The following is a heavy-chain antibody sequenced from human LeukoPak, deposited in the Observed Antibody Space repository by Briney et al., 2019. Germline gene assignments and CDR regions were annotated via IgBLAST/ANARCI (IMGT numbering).Heavy chain of an antibody. CDR2: ISSSGSTI. D-gene: IGHD3-10*01. CDR1: GFTFDDYG. V-gene: IGHV3-11*01. J-gene: IGHJ5*02. CDR3: ARDALPYYYGSGSYNGWFDP. Sequence: PGGSLRLSCAASGFTFDDYGMSWIRQAPGKGLEWVSYISSSGSTIYYADSVKGRFTISRDNAKNSLYLQMNSLRAEDTAVYYCARDALPYYYGSGSYNGWFDPWGQGTLVTVSS.